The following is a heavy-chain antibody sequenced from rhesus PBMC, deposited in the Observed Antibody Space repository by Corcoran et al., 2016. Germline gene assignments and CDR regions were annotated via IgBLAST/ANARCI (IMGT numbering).Heavy chain of an antibody. D-gene: IGHD5-30*01. Sequence: QGQLVQSGSEIRQPGASGRLSCQTPGCSLTRPSIPWIRRATGQGLEWIGLISPHTGKKEFAQIFQDRVSLTTDASTSTGYMELSSLRSEDTALYYCARDDGYNGNRLDFWGQGVLVTVSS. J-gene: IGHJ4*01. CDR3: ARDDGYNGNRLDF. CDR2: ISPHTGKK. V-gene: IGHV1-180*01. CDR1: GCSLTRPS.